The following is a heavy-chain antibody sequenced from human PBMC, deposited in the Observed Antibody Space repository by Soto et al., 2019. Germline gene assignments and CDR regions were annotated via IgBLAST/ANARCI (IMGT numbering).Heavy chain of an antibody. J-gene: IGHJ4*02. V-gene: IGHV4-34*01. CDR1: GGSFSGYY. Sequence: QVQLQQWGAGLLKPSETLSLTCAVYGGSFSGYYWSWIRQPPGKGLEWIGEINHSGSTNYNPSLKSRVTISVDTSKNQFSLKLSSVTAADTAVYYCARGAVPAAGPLDYWGQGTLVTVSS. D-gene: IGHD6-13*01. CDR3: ARGAVPAAGPLDY. CDR2: INHSGST.